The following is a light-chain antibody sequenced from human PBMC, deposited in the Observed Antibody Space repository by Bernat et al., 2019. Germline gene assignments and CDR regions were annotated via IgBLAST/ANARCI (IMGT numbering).Light chain of an antibody. CDR2: RDV. CDR3: QSTDSSGTDWV. CDR1: VLPKQY. V-gene: IGLV3-25*03. J-gene: IGLJ3*02. Sequence: YDLTQPPSVSVSPGQTARIICSGDVLPKQYVYWYQQKAGQSPILVIHRDVERPSWIPERFSASTSGTTVTLTISGVQAEDEADYYCQSTDSSGTDWVFGGGTKLTVL.